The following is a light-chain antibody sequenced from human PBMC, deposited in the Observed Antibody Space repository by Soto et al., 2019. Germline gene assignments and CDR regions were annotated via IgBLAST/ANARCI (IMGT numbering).Light chain of an antibody. V-gene: IGLV1-44*01. CDR2: SNN. CDR1: SSNIGSNT. J-gene: IGLJ1*01. CDR3: AAWDDGLNGYV. Sequence: QSVLTQPPSASGSPGQRVTISCSGSSSNIGSNTVNWYQQLPGTAPKLLIYSNNQRPSGVPDRFSVSKSGTSASLAISGLQSEDEADYYCAAWDDGLNGYVFGPGTTLTVL.